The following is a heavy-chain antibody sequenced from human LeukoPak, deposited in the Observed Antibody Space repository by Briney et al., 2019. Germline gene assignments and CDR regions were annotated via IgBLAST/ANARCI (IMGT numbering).Heavy chain of an antibody. CDR3: ARAVGSGSFQTYYYYMDV. CDR1: GGSISSYY. Sequence: SETLSLTCTVSGGSISSYYWSWIRQPPGKGLEWIGYFYYSGNTNYNPSLKSRVTMSVDTSRNQFSLKLSSVTAADTAVYYCARAVGSGSFQTYYYYMDVWGKGTTVTISS. CDR2: FYYSGNT. D-gene: IGHD3-10*01. J-gene: IGHJ6*03. V-gene: IGHV4-59*01.